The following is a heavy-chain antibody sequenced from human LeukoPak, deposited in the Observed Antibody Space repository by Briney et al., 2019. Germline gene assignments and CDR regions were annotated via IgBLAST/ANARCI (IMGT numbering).Heavy chain of an antibody. J-gene: IGHJ4*02. D-gene: IGHD3-16*02. CDR3: ARANYDYVWGSYRPLPFDY. Sequence: GGSLRLSCAASGFTFSSYEMNWVRQAPGKGLEWVSYISSSGSTIYYADSVKGRFTISRDNAKNSLYLQMNSLRAEDTAVYYCARANYDYVWGSYRPLPFDYWGQGTLVTVSS. CDR1: GFTFSSYE. V-gene: IGHV3-48*03. CDR2: ISSSGSTI.